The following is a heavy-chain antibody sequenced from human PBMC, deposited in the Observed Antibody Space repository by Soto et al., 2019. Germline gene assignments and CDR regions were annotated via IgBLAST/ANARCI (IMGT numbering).Heavy chain of an antibody. CDR2: IYYSGST. J-gene: IGHJ4*02. V-gene: IGHV4-39*01. CDR3: ARHRPSPYSRPYFDY. CDR1: GGSISSSSYY. D-gene: IGHD6-13*01. Sequence: QLQLQESGPGLVKPSETLSLTCTVSGGSISSSSYYWGWIRQPPGKGLEWIGSIYYSGSTYYNPSLKSRVTISVDTSKNQFSLKLSSVTAADTAVYYCARHRPSPYSRPYFDYWGQGTLVTVSS.